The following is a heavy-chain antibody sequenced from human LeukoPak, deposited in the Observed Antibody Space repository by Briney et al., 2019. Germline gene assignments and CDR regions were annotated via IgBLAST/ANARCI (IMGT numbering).Heavy chain of an antibody. CDR3: ARDLYAAVAKLGYGMDV. J-gene: IGHJ6*02. V-gene: IGHV1-46*01. CDR1: GYTFTSYA. Sequence: GASVKVSCKASGYTFTSYAFRWVRQAPGQGLEWMGIINPSGGSTSYAQKFQGRVTMTRDTSTSTVYMELSSLRSEDTAVYYCARDLYAAVAKLGYGMDVWGQGTTVTVSS. CDR2: INPSGGST. D-gene: IGHD6-19*01.